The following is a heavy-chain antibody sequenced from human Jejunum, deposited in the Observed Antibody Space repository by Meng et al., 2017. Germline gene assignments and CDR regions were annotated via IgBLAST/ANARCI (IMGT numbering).Heavy chain of an antibody. J-gene: IGHJ4*02. V-gene: IGHV3-74*01. Sequence: QLGGSGGVCVQPGGSLRLSCAASGFTFSDHWMHWVRQAPGQGLVWVSRVNPEGNIPTYADSAKGRFTISRDNAKSTLYLEMNSLRAEDAAVYYCARDWDWVVWDYWGQGTLVTVSS. D-gene: IGHD3/OR15-3a*01. CDR2: VNPEGNIP. CDR1: GFTFSDHW. CDR3: ARDWDWVVWDY.